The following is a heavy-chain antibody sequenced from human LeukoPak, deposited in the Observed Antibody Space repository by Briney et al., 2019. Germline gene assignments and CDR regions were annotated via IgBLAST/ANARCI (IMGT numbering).Heavy chain of an antibody. Sequence: SETLSLTCTVSVGSLSGYYWSWIRQPPGKGLEWIGYFYYSGSTNYNTSLKSRVTISLNTSKNQFTMKLRSVTAADTAVYYCARVEIAYSYGLYCGWGQGALVTAAS. J-gene: IGHJ4*02. D-gene: IGHD5-18*01. CDR1: VGSLSGYY. V-gene: IGHV4-59*01. CDR2: FYYSGST. CDR3: ARVEIAYSYGLYCG.